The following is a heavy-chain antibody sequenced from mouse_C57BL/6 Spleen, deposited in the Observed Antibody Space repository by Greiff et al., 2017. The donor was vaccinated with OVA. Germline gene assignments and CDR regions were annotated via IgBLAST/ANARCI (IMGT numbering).Heavy chain of an antibody. Sequence: EVHLVESGGGLVQPTGSLKLSCAASGFTFNTYAMHWVRQAPGKGLEWVARIRSKSSNYATYYADSVKDSFTISRDDSKSMLYLQMNNLKTEDTAMYDCVRDNGNVYWYFDVWGTGTTVTVSS. CDR1: GFTFNTYA. CDR3: VRDNGNVYWYFDV. V-gene: IGHV10-3*01. D-gene: IGHD2-1*01. J-gene: IGHJ1*03. CDR2: IRSKSSNYAT.